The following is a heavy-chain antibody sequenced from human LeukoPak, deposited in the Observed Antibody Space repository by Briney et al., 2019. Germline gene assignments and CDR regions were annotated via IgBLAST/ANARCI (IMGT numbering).Heavy chain of an antibody. D-gene: IGHD3-22*01. J-gene: IGHJ6*03. Sequence: SETLSLTCTVSGGSISSYYWSWIRQPAGKGLEWIGRIYTSGSTNYNPSLKSRVTISVDTSKNQFSLKLSSVTAADTAVYYCARSYYDSSGYYYYYYMDVWGKGTTVTVSS. CDR2: IYTSGST. CDR1: GGSISSYY. V-gene: IGHV4-4*07. CDR3: ARSYYDSSGYYYYYYMDV.